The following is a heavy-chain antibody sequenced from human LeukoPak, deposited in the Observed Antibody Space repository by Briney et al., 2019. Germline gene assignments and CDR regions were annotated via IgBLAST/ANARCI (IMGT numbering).Heavy chain of an antibody. D-gene: IGHD1-26*01. CDR3: ARHTEDIVGKIDY. CDR2: IYYSGST. J-gene: IGHJ4*02. V-gene: IGHV4-39*01. CDR1: GGSISSSSYS. Sequence: SETLSLTCTVSGGSISSSSYSWGCIRQPPGKGLEWIGSIYYSGSTYYNPSLKSRVTISVDTSKNQFSLNLSSVTAADTAVYYCARHTEDIVGKIDYWGQGTLVTVSS.